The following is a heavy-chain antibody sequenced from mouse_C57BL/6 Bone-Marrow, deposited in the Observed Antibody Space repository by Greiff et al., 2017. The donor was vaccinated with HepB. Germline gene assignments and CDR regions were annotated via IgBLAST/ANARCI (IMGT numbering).Heavy chain of an antibody. V-gene: IGHV5-15*01. Sequence: DVKLQESGGGLVQPGGSLKLSCAASGFTFSDYGMAWVRQAPRKGPEWVAFISNLAYSIYYADTVTGRFPISRENAKNTLYLEMSSLRSEDTAMYYCARHRRYAMDYWGQGTSVTVSS. CDR1: GFTFSDYG. J-gene: IGHJ4*01. CDR2: ISNLAYSI. CDR3: ARHRRYAMDY.